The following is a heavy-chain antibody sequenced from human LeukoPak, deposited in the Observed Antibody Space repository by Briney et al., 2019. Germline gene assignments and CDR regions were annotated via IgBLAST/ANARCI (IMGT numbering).Heavy chain of an antibody. CDR3: AKDLYGSGSYYKGTLDY. CDR2: IGGSGGRT. V-gene: IGHV3-23*01. Sequence: PGGSLRLSCAVSGITLSNYGMSWVRQAPGKGLEWVAGIGGSGGRTNYADSVKGRFTISRDNPKNTLYLQMNSLRAEDTAVYYCAKDLYGSGSYYKGTLDYWGQGTLVTVSS. J-gene: IGHJ4*02. CDR1: GITLSNYG. D-gene: IGHD3-10*01.